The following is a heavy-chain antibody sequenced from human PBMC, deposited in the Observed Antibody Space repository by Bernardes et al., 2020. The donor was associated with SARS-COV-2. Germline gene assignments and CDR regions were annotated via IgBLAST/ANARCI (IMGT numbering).Heavy chain of an antibody. CDR3: AKSLAGYCYGSTCYWRPLDS. D-gene: IGHD2-15*01. V-gene: IGHV3-23*01. CDR1: GFTYSAYS. CDR2: IRGTGATA. J-gene: IGHJ4*02. Sequence: GGSLRLSCAASGFTYSAYSMAWVRQAPGKGQEWVLIIRGTGATAHYADSVKGRFTVSRDNSNNILYLEMNSLRTEDTATYYCAKSLAGYCYGSTCYWRPLDSWGQGTLVTVSS.